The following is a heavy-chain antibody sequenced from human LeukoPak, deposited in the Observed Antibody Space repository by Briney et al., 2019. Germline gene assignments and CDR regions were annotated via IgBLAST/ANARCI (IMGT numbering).Heavy chain of an antibody. D-gene: IGHD4-23*01. Sequence: GGSLTLSCAASGFTVSSNYMSWVRQAPGKGLEWVSVIYSGGSTHYADSVKGRFTISRDNSKNTLYLQMNSLRAEDTAVYYCARTVRWYPSMYVWGKGTTVTVSS. J-gene: IGHJ6*03. V-gene: IGHV3-53*01. CDR3: ARTVRWYPSMYV. CDR2: IYSGGST. CDR1: GFTVSSNY.